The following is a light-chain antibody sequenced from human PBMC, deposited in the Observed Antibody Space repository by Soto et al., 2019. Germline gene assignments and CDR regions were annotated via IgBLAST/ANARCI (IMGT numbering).Light chain of an antibody. J-gene: IGLJ2*01. V-gene: IGLV1-44*01. CDR3: AAWDDSLNGLVV. CDR1: SSNIGSNT. Sequence: QAVVTQPPSASGTPGQRITISCSGGSSNIGSNTVTWYQQLPGTAPKLLIYSNNQRPSGVPDRFSGSKSGTSASLAISGLQSEDEADYYCAAWDDSLNGLVVFGGGTKLTVL. CDR2: SNN.